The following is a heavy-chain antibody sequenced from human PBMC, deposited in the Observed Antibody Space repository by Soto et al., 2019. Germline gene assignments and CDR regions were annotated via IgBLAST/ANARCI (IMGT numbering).Heavy chain of an antibody. CDR1: GFSFTTDRVG. D-gene: IGHD1-26*01. CDR3: AHAYGGRSLY. Sequence: QITLKESGPTLVKPTQTLTLTCTFSGFSFTTDRVGVGWIRQPPGEALEWLAVIYWDDSKTYRPSLESRLTFTKGTSKNQVALTMTNMDSVDTATYYCAHAYGGRSLYWGEGTLVTVSS. V-gene: IGHV2-5*02. CDR2: IYWDDSK. J-gene: IGHJ4*02.